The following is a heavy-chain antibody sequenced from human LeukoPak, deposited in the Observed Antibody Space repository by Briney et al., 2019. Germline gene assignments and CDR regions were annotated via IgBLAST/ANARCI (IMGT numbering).Heavy chain of an antibody. CDR2: INHSGST. J-gene: IGHJ5*02. CDR3: ARVLRVRGVMSWFDP. V-gene: IGHV4-34*01. CDR1: GGSFSGYY. D-gene: IGHD3-10*01. Sequence: SETLSLTCAVCGGSFSGYYWSWIRQPPGKGLEWIGEINHSGSTNYNPSLKSRVTISVDTSKNQFSLKLSSVTAADTAVYYCARVLRVRGVMSWFDPWGQGTLVTVSS.